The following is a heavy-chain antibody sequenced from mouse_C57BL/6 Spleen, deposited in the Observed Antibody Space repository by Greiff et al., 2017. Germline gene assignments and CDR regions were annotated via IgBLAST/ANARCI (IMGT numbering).Heavy chain of an antibody. CDR3: ASGHYGSSYAMDY. CDR1: GYTFTSYW. J-gene: IGHJ4*01. D-gene: IGHD1-1*01. V-gene: IGHV1-50*01. Sequence: VKLQQPGAELVKPGASVKLSCKASGYTFTSYWMQWVKQRPGQGLEWIGEIDPSDSYTNYNQKFKGKATLTVDTSSSTAYMQLSSLTSEDSAVYYCASGHYGSSYAMDYWGQGTSVTVSS. CDR2: IDPSDSYT.